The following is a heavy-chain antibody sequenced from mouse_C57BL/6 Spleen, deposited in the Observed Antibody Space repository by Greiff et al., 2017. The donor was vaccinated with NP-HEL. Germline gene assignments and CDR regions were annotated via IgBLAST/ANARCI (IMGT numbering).Heavy chain of an antibody. Sequence: EVQVVESGGGLVKPGGSLKLSCAASGFTFRDYGMHWVRQAPEKGLEWVAYISSGSSTIYYADTVKGRFTISRDNAKNTLFLQMTSLRSEDTAMYYCARHYGTPFDYWGQGTTLTVSS. D-gene: IGHD1-1*01. V-gene: IGHV5-17*01. J-gene: IGHJ2*01. CDR3: ARHYGTPFDY. CDR2: ISSGSSTI. CDR1: GFTFRDYG.